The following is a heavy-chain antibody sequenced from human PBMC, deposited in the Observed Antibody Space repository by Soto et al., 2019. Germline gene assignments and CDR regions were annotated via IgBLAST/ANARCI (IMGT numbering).Heavy chain of an antibody. V-gene: IGHV3-53*01. Sequence: GGSLRLSCAASGFAVSSKYMTWVRQAPGKGLEWVSVIYIEGGTYYADSVKGRFTISRDNSKNTLYLQMNSLRAEDTAVYYCVRDQGIPVTAWGQGTLVTVSS. CDR3: VRDQGIPVTA. CDR1: GFAVSSKY. CDR2: IYIEGGT. J-gene: IGHJ4*02. D-gene: IGHD6-19*01.